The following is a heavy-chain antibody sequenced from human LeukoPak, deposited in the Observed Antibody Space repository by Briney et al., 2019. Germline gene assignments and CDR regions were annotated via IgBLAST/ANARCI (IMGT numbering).Heavy chain of an antibody. V-gene: IGHV3-21*01. J-gene: IGHJ4*02. D-gene: IGHD4-11*01. CDR1: GFTFSSYS. CDR2: ITSSSTYI. CDR3: AKDLTVTSTCYFDS. Sequence: GGSLRLSCAASGFTFSSYSMNWVRQAPGKGLEWVSSITSSSTYIYYVDSVRGRFTISRDNAKNSLYLQMNSLRAEDTAVYYCAKDLTVTSTCYFDSWGQGTLVTVS.